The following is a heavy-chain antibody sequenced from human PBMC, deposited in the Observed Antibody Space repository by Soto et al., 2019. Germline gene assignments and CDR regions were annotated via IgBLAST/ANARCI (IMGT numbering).Heavy chain of an antibody. Sequence: GGSLRLSCAASGFTFSSYAMSWVRQAPGKGLEWVSAISGSGGSTYYADSVKGRFTISRDNSKNTLYLQMNSLRAEETAVYYCAKDIDWPYYYYYMDVWGKGTTVTVSS. D-gene: IGHD3-9*01. CDR1: GFTFSSYA. V-gene: IGHV3-23*01. CDR3: AKDIDWPYYYYYMDV. J-gene: IGHJ6*03. CDR2: ISGSGGST.